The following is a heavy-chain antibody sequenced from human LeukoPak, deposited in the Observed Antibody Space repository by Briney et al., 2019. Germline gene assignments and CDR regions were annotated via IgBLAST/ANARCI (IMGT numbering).Heavy chain of an antibody. CDR1: GFTFSRNG. J-gene: IGHJ2*01. CDR3: AKESSSWYWYFDL. Sequence: GGSLRLSCAASGFTFSRNGMTWVRQAPGKGLEWVSAISGSGGNTYYADSVKGRFTISRDNSKNTLYLQMNSLRAEDTAVYYCAKESSSWYWYFDLWGRGTLVTVSS. D-gene: IGHD6-13*01. V-gene: IGHV3-23*01. CDR2: ISGSGGNT.